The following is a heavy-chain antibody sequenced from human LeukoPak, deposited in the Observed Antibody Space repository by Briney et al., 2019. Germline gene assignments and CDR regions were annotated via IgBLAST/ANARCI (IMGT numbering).Heavy chain of an antibody. V-gene: IGHV4-34*01. CDR1: GGSFSGYY. J-gene: IGHJ4*02. Sequence: PSETLSLTCAVYGGSFSGYYWSWIRQPPGKGLEWIGEINHSGFTNYNPSLKSRVAISVDTSKNWFSLKLSSVTAADTAVYYCARGRLGYCSGGSCYSGLDYWGQGTLVTVSS. CDR2: INHSGFT. D-gene: IGHD2-15*01. CDR3: ARGRLGYCSGGSCYSGLDY.